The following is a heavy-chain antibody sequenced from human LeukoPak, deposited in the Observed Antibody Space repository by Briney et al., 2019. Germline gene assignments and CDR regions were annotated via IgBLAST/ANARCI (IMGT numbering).Heavy chain of an antibody. CDR3: ARTTVTTDDAFDI. Sequence: SETLSLTCAVYGGFFSAYYWSWIRQPPGKGLEWIGEINHSGSTNYDPSLKSRVTISVDTSKNQFSLKLSSVTAADTAVYYCARTTVTTDDAFDICGQGTMVTVSS. J-gene: IGHJ3*02. CDR1: GGFFSAYY. CDR2: INHSGST. V-gene: IGHV4-34*01. D-gene: IGHD4-11*01.